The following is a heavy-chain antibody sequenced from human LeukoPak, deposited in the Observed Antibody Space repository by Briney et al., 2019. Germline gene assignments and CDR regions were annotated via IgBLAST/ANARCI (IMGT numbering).Heavy chain of an antibody. V-gene: IGHV4-39*01. CDR2: IYYSRST. CDR3: ARRDPITTDAFDI. Sequence: SETLSLTWTVAGGSISSSSYYWGWIRQPPGKGLEWIGRIYYSRSTYYNPSLKSRVTISVDTSKNQFSLKLSSVTAADTAVYYCARRDPITTDAFDIWGQRTMVTVSS. D-gene: IGHD3-22*01. CDR1: GGSISSSSYY. J-gene: IGHJ3*02.